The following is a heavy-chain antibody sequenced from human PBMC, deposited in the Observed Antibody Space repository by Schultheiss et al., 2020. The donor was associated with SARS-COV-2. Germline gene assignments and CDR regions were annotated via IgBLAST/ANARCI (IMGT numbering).Heavy chain of an antibody. J-gene: IGHJ4*02. D-gene: IGHD7-27*01. V-gene: IGHV3-66*01. CDR2: IHGVGRT. Sequence: GGSLRLSCAASGFSVTSDYMSWVRQAPGKGLEWVSIIHGVGRTYYADSVKGRFIISRDSSQNTVYLQMNSLRAEDTGIYFCARDLSWGRDDWGQGTLVTGSS. CDR1: GFSVTSDY. CDR3: ARDLSWGRDD.